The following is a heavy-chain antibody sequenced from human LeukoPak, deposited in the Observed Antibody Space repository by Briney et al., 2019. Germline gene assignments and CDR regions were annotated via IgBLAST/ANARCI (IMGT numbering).Heavy chain of an antibody. CDR2: INHSGST. Sequence: SSETLSLTCAVYGGSFSGYYWSWIRQPPGKGLEWIGEINHSGSTNYNPSLKSRVTISVNTSKNQFSLKLSSVTAADTAVYYCASIAGGPPSWGQGTLVTVSS. V-gene: IGHV4-34*01. D-gene: IGHD2-15*01. J-gene: IGHJ5*02. CDR1: GGSFSGYY. CDR3: ASIAGGPPS.